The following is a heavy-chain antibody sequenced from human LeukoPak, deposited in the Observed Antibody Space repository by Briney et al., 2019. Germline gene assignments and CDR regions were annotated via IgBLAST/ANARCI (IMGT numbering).Heavy chain of an antibody. D-gene: IGHD3-3*01. Sequence: PSETLSLTCTVSGGSISNYYWSWIRQPPGKGLEWIGYIYYSGSTNYNPSLKSRVTISVDTSKNQFSLKLSSVTAADTAVYYCARGNYDFWSGYYTYGMDVWGQGTTVTVSS. CDR2: IYYSGST. V-gene: IGHV4-59*01. J-gene: IGHJ6*02. CDR3: ARGNYDFWSGYYTYGMDV. CDR1: GGSISNYY.